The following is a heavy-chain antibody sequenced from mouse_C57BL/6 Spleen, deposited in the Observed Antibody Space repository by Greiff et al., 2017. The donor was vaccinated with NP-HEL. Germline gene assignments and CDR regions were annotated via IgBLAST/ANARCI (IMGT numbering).Heavy chain of an antibody. J-gene: IGHJ2*01. CDR2: ISDGGSYT. D-gene: IGHD2-1*01. CDR3: ARGDGNYGD. V-gene: IGHV5-4*03. CDR1: GFTFSSYA. Sequence: EVKLVESGGGLVKPGGSLKLSCAASGFTFSSYAMSWVRQTPEKRLEWVATISDGGSYTYYPDNVKGRFTISRDNAKNNLYLQMSHLKSEDTAMYYCARGDGNYGDWGKGTTLTVSS.